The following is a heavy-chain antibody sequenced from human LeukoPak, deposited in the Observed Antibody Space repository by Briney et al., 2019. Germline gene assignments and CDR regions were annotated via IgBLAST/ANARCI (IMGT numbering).Heavy chain of an antibody. CDR3: ARHVSGGDHGGKRLDY. CDR1: GYSFTSYW. Sequence: GESLKISCKGSGYSFTSYWIGWVRQMPGKGLEWMGIIYPGDSDTRYSPSFQGQVTISADKSISTAYLQWSSLKASDTAMYYCARHVSGGDHGGKRLDYWGQGTLVTVSS. CDR2: IYPGDSDT. J-gene: IGHJ4*02. V-gene: IGHV5-51*01. D-gene: IGHD4-23*01.